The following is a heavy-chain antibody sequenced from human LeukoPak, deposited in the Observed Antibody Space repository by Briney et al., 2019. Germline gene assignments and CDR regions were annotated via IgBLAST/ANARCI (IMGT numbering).Heavy chain of an antibody. CDR1: GFTVSSNY. V-gene: IGHV3-53*05. J-gene: IGHJ4*02. Sequence: GGSLRLSCAASGFTVSSNYMSWVRQAPGKGLEWVSVIYSGGSTYYADSVKGRFTISRDNSKNTLYLQMNSLRAEDTAVYYCAKGYVWGSYRPSPFDYWGQGALVTVSS. D-gene: IGHD3-16*02. CDR3: AKGYVWGSYRPSPFDY. CDR2: IYSGGST.